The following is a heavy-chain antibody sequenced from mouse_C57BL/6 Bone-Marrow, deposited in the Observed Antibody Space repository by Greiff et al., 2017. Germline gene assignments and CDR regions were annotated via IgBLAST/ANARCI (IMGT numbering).Heavy chain of an antibody. CDR1: GYSFTGYY. CDR2: INPSTGGT. V-gene: IGHV1-42*01. Sequence: VQLQQSGPELVKPGASVKISCKASGYSFTGYYMNWVKQSPEKSLEWIGEINPSTGGTTYNQKFKAKATLTVDKSSSTAYMQIKRLTSEDSAVYYCARDYHWYFDVWGTGTTVTVSS. CDR3: ARDYHWYFDV. J-gene: IGHJ1*03. D-gene: IGHD2-4*01.